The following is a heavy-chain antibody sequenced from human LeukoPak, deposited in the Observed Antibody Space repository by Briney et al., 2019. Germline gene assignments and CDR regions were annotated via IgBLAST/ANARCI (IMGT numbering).Heavy chain of an antibody. CDR2: IYYSGST. D-gene: IGHD4-23*01. CDR1: GGSISSGDYY. J-gene: IGHJ4*02. CDR3: ARTTMTTVVYDY. V-gene: IGHV4-30-4*08. Sequence: SETLSLTCTVSGGSISSGDYYWSWIRQPLGKGLEWIGYIYYSGSTYYNPSLKSRVTISVDTSKNQFSLKLSSVTAADTAVYYCARTTMTTVVYDYWGQGTLVTVSS.